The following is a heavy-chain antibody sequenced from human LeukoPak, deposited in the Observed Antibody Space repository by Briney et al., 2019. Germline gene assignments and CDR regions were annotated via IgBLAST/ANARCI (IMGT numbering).Heavy chain of an antibody. CDR3: TRWACAGTSCYVLDS. CDR2: SSTTGHQT. CDR1: GFTFGKYW. V-gene: IGHV3-11*06. D-gene: IGHD2-2*01. Sequence: GGSLRLSCVASGFTFGKYWMSWVRQAPGKGLEWVSYSSTTGHQTNYADSVKGRFTISRDHAKNSVYLPMNSLRAEDTAVYYCTRWACAGTSCYVLDSWGQGAPVAGSS. J-gene: IGHJ5*01.